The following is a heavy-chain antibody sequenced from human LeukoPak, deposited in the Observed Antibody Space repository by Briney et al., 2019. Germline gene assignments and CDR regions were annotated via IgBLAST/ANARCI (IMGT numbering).Heavy chain of an antibody. D-gene: IGHD1-7*01. CDR1: GGTFSSYA. CDR3: ARGGGTIKDYFDY. V-gene: IGHV1-69*05. J-gene: IGHJ4*02. Sequence: ASVKVSCKASGGTFSSYAISWVRQAPGQGLEWMGGIIPTFGTANYAQKFQGRVTITKDESTSTAYMELSSLRSEDTAVYYCARGGGTIKDYFDYWGQGTLVTVSS. CDR2: IIPTFGTA.